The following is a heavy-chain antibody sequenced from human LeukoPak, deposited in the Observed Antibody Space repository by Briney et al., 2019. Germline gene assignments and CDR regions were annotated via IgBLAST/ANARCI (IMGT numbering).Heavy chain of an antibody. CDR2: IYNSGST. D-gene: IGHD2-21*02. CDR1: GGSISSYY. J-gene: IGHJ6*03. CDR3: VREVEEYCSGDCYYVYQYYFMDV. Sequence: SETLSLTCTVSGGSISSYYWSWIRQPPGKGLEWIGYIYNSGSTNYNPSLKSRVTISVDTSKNQFSLRLNSVTAADTAVYYCVREVEEYCSGDCYYVYQYYFMDVWGKGTTVTISS. V-gene: IGHV4-59*01.